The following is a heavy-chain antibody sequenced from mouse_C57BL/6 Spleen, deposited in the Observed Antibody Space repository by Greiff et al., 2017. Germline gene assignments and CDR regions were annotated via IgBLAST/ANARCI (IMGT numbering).Heavy chain of an antibody. V-gene: IGHV1-47*01. CDR3: ARGLYYYGSSDYAMDD. D-gene: IGHD1-1*01. CDR2: FHPYNDDT. Sequence: QVQLQQSGAELVKPGASVKMSCKASGYTFTTYPIEWMKQNHGKSLEWIGNFHPYNDDTKYNEKFKGKATLTVEKSSSTVYLELSRLTSDDSAVYYCARGLYYYGSSDYAMDDWGQGTSVTVSS. J-gene: IGHJ4*01. CDR1: GYTFTTYP.